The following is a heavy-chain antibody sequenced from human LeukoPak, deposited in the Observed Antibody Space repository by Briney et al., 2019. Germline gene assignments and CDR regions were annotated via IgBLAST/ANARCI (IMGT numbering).Heavy chain of an antibody. V-gene: IGHV4-30-2*01. D-gene: IGHD3-10*01. J-gene: IGHJ5*02. CDR1: GGSISSGGYS. CDR2: IYHSGST. CDR3: ARDVMVRGVISWFDP. Sequence: SQTLSLTCAVSGGSISSGGYSWSWIRQPQGKGLEWIVYIYHSGSTYYNPSLKSRVTISVDRSKNQFSLKLSSVTAADTAVYYCARDVMVRGVISWFDPWGQGTLVTVSS.